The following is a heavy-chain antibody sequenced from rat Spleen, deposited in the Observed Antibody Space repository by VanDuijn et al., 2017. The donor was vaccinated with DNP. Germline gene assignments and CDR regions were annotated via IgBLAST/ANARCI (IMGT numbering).Heavy chain of an antibody. D-gene: IGHD5-1*01. CDR1: GFSLTSYN. J-gene: IGHJ2*01. V-gene: IGHV2-41*01. CDR2: IWNTGGT. Sequence: QVQLKESGPGLVQPSQTLSLTCTVAGFSLTSYNVHWVRQPPGKGLEWMGVIWNTGGTRYNSALKSRLSISKDTSKIQVFLKMNSLQTEDTATYYCARDRTGGDYWGQGVMVTVSS. CDR3: ARDRTGGDY.